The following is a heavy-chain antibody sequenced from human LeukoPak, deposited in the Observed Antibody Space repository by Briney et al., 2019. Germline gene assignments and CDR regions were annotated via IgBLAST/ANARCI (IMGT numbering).Heavy chain of an antibody. V-gene: IGHV1-18*01. CDR3: ARVGYYDFWSGYSAFGY. CDR1: GYTFTSYG. Sequence: ASVKVSCKATGYTFTSYGISWVRQAPGQGLEWMGWISAYNGNTNYAQKLQGRVTMTTDTSTSTAYMEQRSLRSDDTAVYYCARVGYYDFWSGYSAFGYWGQGTLVTVSS. CDR2: ISAYNGNT. D-gene: IGHD3-3*01. J-gene: IGHJ4*02.